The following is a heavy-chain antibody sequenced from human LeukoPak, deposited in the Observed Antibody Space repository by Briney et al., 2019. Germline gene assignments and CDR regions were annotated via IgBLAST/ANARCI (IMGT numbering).Heavy chain of an antibody. CDR2: TYYRSKWYN. J-gene: IGHJ6*02. D-gene: IGHD3-22*01. V-gene: IGHV6-1*01. CDR1: GDSVSSNSAA. CDR3: ARDAPYYDSSGYRYYYYYGMDV. Sequence: SQTLSLTCAISGDSVSSNSAAWNWIRQSPSRGLEWLGRTYYRSKWYNDYAVSVKSRITINPDTSKNQFSLQLNSVTPEDTAVYYCARDAPYYDSSGYRYYYYYGMDVWAKGPRSPSP.